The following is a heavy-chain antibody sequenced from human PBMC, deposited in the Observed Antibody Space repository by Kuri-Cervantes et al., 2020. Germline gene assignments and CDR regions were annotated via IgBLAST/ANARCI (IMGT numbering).Heavy chain of an antibody. CDR1: GFTFSDYY. Sequence: ESLKISCAASGFTFSDYYMSWIRQAPGKGLEWVGSIYYSGSTYYNPSLKSRVTISVDMSKNQFSLKLSSVTAADTAVYYCARGSMGWFGESTRLDYWGQGTLVTVSS. CDR2: IYYSGST. V-gene: IGHV4-34*01. D-gene: IGHD3-10*01. J-gene: IGHJ4*02. CDR3: ARGSMGWFGESTRLDY.